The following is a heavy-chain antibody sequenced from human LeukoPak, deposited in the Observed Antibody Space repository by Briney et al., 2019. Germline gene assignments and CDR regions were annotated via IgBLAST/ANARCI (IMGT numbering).Heavy chain of an antibody. D-gene: IGHD2-2*01. V-gene: IGHV4-34*01. Sequence: SETLSVTSAVYRGSFCGYLWSWIRQPPGKGLERIGEINHGGSTYYNPSLKSRVTISVDTSKNQFSLQLSYVTAADTAVYDCARGFRLPAAMSEYYYYYYMDVWGKGTTVTVSS. CDR2: INHGGST. CDR3: ARGFRLPAAMSEYYYYYYMDV. J-gene: IGHJ6*03. CDR1: RGSFCGYL.